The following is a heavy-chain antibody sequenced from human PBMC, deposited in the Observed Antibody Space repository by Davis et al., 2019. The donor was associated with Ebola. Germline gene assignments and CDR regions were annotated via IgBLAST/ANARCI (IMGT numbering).Heavy chain of an antibody. D-gene: IGHD4-17*01. Sequence: PGGSLRLSCAASGFTFRSYAMHWVRQAPGKGLEWVATTSYDGTNTYYADSVKGRFTISRDNSKTTLYLQMNTLRAEDTALYYCARDFGDYEFYIDNWGQGALVTVSS. CDR2: TSYDGTNT. CDR3: ARDFGDYEFYIDN. CDR1: GFTFRSYA. V-gene: IGHV3-30*03. J-gene: IGHJ4*02.